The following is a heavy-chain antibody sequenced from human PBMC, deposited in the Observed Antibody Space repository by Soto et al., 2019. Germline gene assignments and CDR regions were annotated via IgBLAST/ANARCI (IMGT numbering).Heavy chain of an antibody. Sequence: PSETLAITCIFSGGSISSYYWSWIGQPPGRGLEWIGYIYYSGSTNYNPSLKSRVTISVDTSKNQFSLKLSSVTAADTAVYYCARDSSDYCSGGSCYGDIRSFDIWGHGTMVTVSS. V-gene: IGHV4-59*01. J-gene: IGHJ3*02. CDR2: IYYSGST. CDR3: ARDSSDYCSGGSCYGDIRSFDI. D-gene: IGHD2-15*01. CDR1: GGSISSYY.